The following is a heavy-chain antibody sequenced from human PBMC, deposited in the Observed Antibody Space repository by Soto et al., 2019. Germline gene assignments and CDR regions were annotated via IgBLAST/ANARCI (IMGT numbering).Heavy chain of an antibody. D-gene: IGHD2-21*02. CDR3: ARWVTTGGLDV. CDR2: TSYDGSDK. V-gene: IGHV3-33*05. CDR1: GFTFRSYV. J-gene: IGHJ6*02. Sequence: QVQLVESGGGVVEPGSSLRVSCVGSGFTFRSYVIHWVRQAPGKGLEWVALTSYDGSDKYYDDSVMGRFTISRDNSRNTVDLQMDSLRLEDTALYYCARWVTTGGLDVWGQGTMVSVSS.